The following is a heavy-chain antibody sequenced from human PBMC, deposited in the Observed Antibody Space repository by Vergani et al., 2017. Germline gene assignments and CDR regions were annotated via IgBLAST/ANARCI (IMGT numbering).Heavy chain of an antibody. CDR2: ISGSGGST. J-gene: IGHJ3*02. CDR1: GFTFSSYA. CDR3: AKCITRIVVVTKPDAFDI. D-gene: IGHD3-22*01. Sequence: EVQLLESGGGLVQPGGSLRLSCAASGFTFSSYAMSWVRQAPGKGLEWVSAISGSGGSTYYADSVKGRFTISRDNSKNTLYLQMNSLRAEDTAVYYCAKCITRIVVVTKPDAFDIWGQGTMVTVSS. V-gene: IGHV3-23*01.